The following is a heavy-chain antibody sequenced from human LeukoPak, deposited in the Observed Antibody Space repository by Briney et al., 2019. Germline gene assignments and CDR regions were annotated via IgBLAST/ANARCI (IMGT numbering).Heavy chain of an antibody. CDR3: TTEPRIAAAGTEPYFDY. V-gene: IGHV3-23*01. Sequence: PGGSLRLSCAASGFTFSSYAMSWVRQAPGKGLEWVSAISGSGGSTYYADSVKGRFTISRDNSKNTLYLQMNSLKTEDTAVYYCTTEPRIAAAGTEPYFDYWGQGTLVTVSS. CDR1: GFTFSSYA. CDR2: ISGSGGST. J-gene: IGHJ4*02. D-gene: IGHD6-13*01.